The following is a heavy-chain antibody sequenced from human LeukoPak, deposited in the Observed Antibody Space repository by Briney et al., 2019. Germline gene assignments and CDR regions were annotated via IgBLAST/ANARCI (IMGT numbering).Heavy chain of an antibody. Sequence: ETLSLTCAVSGGSLSSGNWWSWVRQLPGKGLEWVGRIKSKTDGGTTDYAAPVKGRFTISRDDSKNTLYLQMNSLKTEDTAVYYCTFRSGSIDYWGQGTLVTVSS. J-gene: IGHJ4*02. CDR1: GGSLSSGNW. CDR2: IKSKTDGGTT. CDR3: TFRSGSIDY. V-gene: IGHV3-15*01. D-gene: IGHD6-19*01.